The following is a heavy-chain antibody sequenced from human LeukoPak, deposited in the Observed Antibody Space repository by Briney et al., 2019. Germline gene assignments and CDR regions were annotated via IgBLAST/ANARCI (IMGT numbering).Heavy chain of an antibody. Sequence: SETLSLTCTLSGGSISSYYWSWIRQPPGKGLEWIGYIYYSGSTNYNPSLKSRVTLSVDTSKNQFSLKLSSVTAADTAVYYCARSLYYYDSSGYYSGAFDIWGQGTMVTVSS. CDR2: IYYSGST. D-gene: IGHD3-22*01. V-gene: IGHV4-59*01. CDR1: GGSISSYY. CDR3: ARSLYYYDSSGYYSGAFDI. J-gene: IGHJ3*02.